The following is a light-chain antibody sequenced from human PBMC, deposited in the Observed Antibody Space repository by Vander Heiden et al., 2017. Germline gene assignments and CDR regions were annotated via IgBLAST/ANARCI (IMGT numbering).Light chain of an antibody. CDR3: CSYAGSSTFWV. CDR2: EGS. CDR1: SSDVGSYNL. J-gene: IGLJ3*02. Sequence: SALAQPASVSGSPGQSITISCTGTSSDVGSYNLVSWYPQHPGKAPKLMIYEGSKRPSGVSNRFSGSKSGNTASLTISGLQAEDEADYYCCSYAGSSTFWVFGGGTKLTVL. V-gene: IGLV2-23*01.